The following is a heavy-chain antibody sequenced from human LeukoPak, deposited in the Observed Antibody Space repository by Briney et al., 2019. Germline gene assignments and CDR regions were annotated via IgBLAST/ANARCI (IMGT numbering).Heavy chain of an antibody. CDR2: IKEDGSDE. D-gene: IGHD4-23*01. CDR3: VRGGGKFDY. J-gene: IGHJ4*02. Sequence: PGGSLRLSCVASGFTFSDYWMSWVRQAPGEGLEWVANIKEDGSDENYVDSVKGRFTISRDNTKNSLYLQMNSLRAEDMAVYYCVRGGGKFDYWGQGTLVTVSS. V-gene: IGHV3-7*05. CDR1: GFTFSDYW.